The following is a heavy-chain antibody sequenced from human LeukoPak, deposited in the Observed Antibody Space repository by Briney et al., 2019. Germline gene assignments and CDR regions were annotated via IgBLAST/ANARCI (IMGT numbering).Heavy chain of an antibody. D-gene: IGHD3-10*01. CDR1: GGSISSYY. Sequence: PSETLSLTCTVSGGSISSYYWSWIRQPPGKGLEWIGYIYYSGSTNYNPSLKSRVTISVDTSMNQFSLKLSSVTAADTAVYYCARILLWFGELTHFDYWGQGTLVTVSS. CDR2: IYYSGST. J-gene: IGHJ4*02. V-gene: IGHV4-59*12. CDR3: ARILLWFGELTHFDY.